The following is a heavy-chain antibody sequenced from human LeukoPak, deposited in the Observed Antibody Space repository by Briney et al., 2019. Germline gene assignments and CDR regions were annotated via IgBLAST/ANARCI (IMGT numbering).Heavy chain of an antibody. V-gene: IGHV4-31*03. CDR3: ARVSGRYYYDSSGYNYFDY. CDR2: IYYSGST. J-gene: IGHJ4*02. CDR1: GGSISSGGYY. Sequence: PPETPSLSCTVSGGSISSGGYYWSWIRQHPGKGLEWIGYIYYSGSTYYNPSLKSRVTISVDTSKNQFSLKLSSVTAADTAVYYCARVSGRYYYDSSGYNYFDYWGQGSLVSVSS. D-gene: IGHD3-22*01.